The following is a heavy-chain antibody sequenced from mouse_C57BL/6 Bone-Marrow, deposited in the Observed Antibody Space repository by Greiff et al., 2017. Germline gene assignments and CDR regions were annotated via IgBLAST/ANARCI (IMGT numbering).Heavy chain of an antibody. V-gene: IGHV1-81*01. Sequence: VQLVESGAELARPGASVKLSCKASGYTFTSYGISWVKQRTGQGLEWIGEIYLRSGNTYYNEKFKGKATLTADKSSSTAYMELRSLTSEDSAVYFCARKVITTGVAKGFAYWGQGTLVTVSA. CDR2: IYLRSGNT. J-gene: IGHJ3*01. CDR1: GYTFTSYG. D-gene: IGHD1-1*01. CDR3: ARKVITTGVAKGFAY.